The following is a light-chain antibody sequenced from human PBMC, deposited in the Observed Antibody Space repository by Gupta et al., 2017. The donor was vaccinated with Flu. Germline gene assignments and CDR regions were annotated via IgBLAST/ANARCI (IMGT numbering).Light chain of an antibody. CDR1: QGIASW. V-gene: IGKV1-12*01. Sequence: DIQISQSPSSVSVSVGDRVTITCRASQGIASWLAWYQQKPGKAPELLIYAATTLQTGVPSRFSGSGSGTDFTLTISNRQQEEFATYYRQQADSFPLIFGGGTRWRSN. CDR2: AAT. J-gene: IGKJ4*01. CDR3: QQADSFPLI.